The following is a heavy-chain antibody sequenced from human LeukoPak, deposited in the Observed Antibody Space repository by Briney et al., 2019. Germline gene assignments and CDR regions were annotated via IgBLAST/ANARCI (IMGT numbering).Heavy chain of an antibody. V-gene: IGHV3-53*01. Sequence: GGSLRLSCAASGFTVSSNYMSWVRQAPGKGLEGGSVIYSGGTTNYADSVKGRFTISRDNSKNTLFLQMNSLRAEDTAVYYCARGGYSSSWYHFDYWGQGTLVTVSS. CDR1: GFTVSSNY. D-gene: IGHD6-13*01. CDR2: IYSGGTT. CDR3: ARGGYSSSWYHFDY. J-gene: IGHJ4*02.